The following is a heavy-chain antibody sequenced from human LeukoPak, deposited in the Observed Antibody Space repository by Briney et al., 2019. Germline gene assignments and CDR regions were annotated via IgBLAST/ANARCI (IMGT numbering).Heavy chain of an antibody. D-gene: IGHD1-26*01. CDR2: IWYDGSNK. CDR1: GFTFSSYG. CDR3: ARGLGTIVGATHAFDI. J-gene: IGHJ3*02. V-gene: IGHV3-33*01. Sequence: GGSLRLSCAASGFTFSSYGMHWVRQAPGKGLEWVAVIWYDGSNKYYADSVKGRFTISRDNSKNTLYLQMNSLRAEDTAVYYCARGLGTIVGATHAFDIWGQGTMVTVSS.